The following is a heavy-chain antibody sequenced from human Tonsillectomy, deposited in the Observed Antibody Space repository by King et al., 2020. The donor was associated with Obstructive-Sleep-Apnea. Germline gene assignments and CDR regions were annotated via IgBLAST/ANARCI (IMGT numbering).Heavy chain of an antibody. Sequence: EVQLVESGGGLEQPRGSLRLSCAASGFTFSSYAMSWVRQAPGKGLEWVSGISDSGGTTYYADSVKGRFTISRDTSKDTLYLQMNSLRADDTAVYYCAKTPDYYDTSGYFHYWGQGTLVTVSS. CDR3: AKTPDYYDTSGYFHY. CDR1: GFTFSSYA. CDR2: ISDSGGTT. D-gene: IGHD3-22*01. V-gene: IGHV3-23*04. J-gene: IGHJ4*02.